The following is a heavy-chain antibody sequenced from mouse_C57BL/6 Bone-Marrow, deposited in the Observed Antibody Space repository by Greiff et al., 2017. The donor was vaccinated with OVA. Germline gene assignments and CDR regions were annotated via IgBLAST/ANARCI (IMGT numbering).Heavy chain of an antibody. V-gene: IGHV1-81*01. Sequence: QVQLQQSGAELARPGASVKLSCKASGYTFTSYGISWVKQRTGQGLEWIGEIYPRSGNTYYNEKFKGKATLTADKSSSTAYMELRSLTSEDSAVYFCARSDGYYDWFAYWGQGTLVTVSA. J-gene: IGHJ3*01. CDR1: GYTFTSYG. CDR3: ARSDGYYDWFAY. D-gene: IGHD2-3*01. CDR2: IYPRSGNT.